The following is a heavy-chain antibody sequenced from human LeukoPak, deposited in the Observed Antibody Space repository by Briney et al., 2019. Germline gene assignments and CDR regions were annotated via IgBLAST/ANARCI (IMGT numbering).Heavy chain of an antibody. Sequence: PSETLSLTCAVSGGSISSSNWWSWVRQPPGKGLEWIGEIYHSGSTNYNPSLKSRVTISVDKSKNQFSLKLSSVTAADTAVYYCASLYYYDSSGQPHWGQGTLVTVSS. CDR3: ASLYYYDSSGQPH. V-gene: IGHV4-4*02. CDR2: IYHSGST. CDR1: GGSISSSNW. D-gene: IGHD3-22*01. J-gene: IGHJ4*02.